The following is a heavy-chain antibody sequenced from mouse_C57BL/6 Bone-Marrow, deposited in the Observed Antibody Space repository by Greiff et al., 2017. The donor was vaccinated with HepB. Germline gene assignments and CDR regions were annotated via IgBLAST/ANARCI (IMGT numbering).Heavy chain of an antibody. J-gene: IGHJ1*03. CDR3: AGDRGGSWYFDV. CDR1: GFPITSGYY. Sequence: VQLQQSGPGLVKPSQSLFLTCSITGFPITSGYYWIWIRQSPGKPLEWMGYITHSGETFYNPSLQSPISITRETSKNQFFLQLNSVTTEDTAMYYCAGDRGGSWYFDVWGTGTTVTVSS. V-gene: IGHV12-3*01. CDR2: ITHSGET.